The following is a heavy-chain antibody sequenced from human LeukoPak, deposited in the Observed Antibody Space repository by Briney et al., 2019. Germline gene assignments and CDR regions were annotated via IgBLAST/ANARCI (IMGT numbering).Heavy chain of an antibody. D-gene: IGHD6-13*01. CDR1: GFTFSSYT. V-gene: IGHV3-48*01. Sequence: GGSLRLSCAASGFTFSSYTMNWVRQPPGKGLEWVSNIGTSSTTIYYADSVKGRFTISRDNSKNTLYLQMNSLRAEDTAVYYCARAGWMGRGSSSRYGMDVWGQGTTVTVSS. CDR3: ARAGWMGRGSSSRYGMDV. CDR2: IGTSSTTI. J-gene: IGHJ6*02.